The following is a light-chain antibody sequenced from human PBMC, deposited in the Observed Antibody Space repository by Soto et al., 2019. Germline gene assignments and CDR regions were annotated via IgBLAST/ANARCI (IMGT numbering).Light chain of an antibody. Sequence: EVVLTQSPGTLSLSPGERATLSCRASQSVSSNYLAWYQQKPGRAPRLLIFGAFFRATGIPDRFSGSASGTDFTLTIGGLEPEDFAVYYCQQYDTAPLTFGRGTRGEI. CDR1: QSVSSNY. CDR3: QQYDTAPLT. CDR2: GAF. V-gene: IGKV3-20*01. J-gene: IGKJ4*01.